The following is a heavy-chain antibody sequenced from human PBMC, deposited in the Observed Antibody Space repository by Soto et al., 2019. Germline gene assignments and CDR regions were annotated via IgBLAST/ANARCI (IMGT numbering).Heavy chain of an antibody. V-gene: IGHV3-48*04. CDR1: GFTFSSYS. CDR2: IHRDDGTV. Sequence: PGGSLRLSCAASGFTFSSYSMNWVRQAPGKGLEWISYIHRDDGTVYYADSVKGRFTISRDNAKNSLYLQMNSLRAEDTAVYYCARGRYYFDYWGQGTLVTVSS. J-gene: IGHJ4*02. CDR3: ARGRYYFDY.